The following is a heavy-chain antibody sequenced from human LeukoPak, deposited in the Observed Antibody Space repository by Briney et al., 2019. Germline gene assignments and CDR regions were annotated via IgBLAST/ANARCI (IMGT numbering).Heavy chain of an antibody. J-gene: IGHJ4*02. CDR3: AREGGPYRPLDY. CDR1: GFTFSRYN. CDR2: VNLQGST. Sequence: GSLRLSCAASGFTFSRYNMNWVRQPPGKGLEWIGEVNLQGSTNYNPSLMGRVAISVDTSENHISLQLTSVTAADTAVYYCAREGGPYRPLDYSGQGTLVTVSS. V-gene: IGHV4-34*01.